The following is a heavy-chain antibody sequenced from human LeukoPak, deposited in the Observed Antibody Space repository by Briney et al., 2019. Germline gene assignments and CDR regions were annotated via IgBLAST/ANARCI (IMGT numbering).Heavy chain of an antibody. Sequence: SETLSLTCAAYGGSFSGFYWTWIRQSPGKGLEWIGEINFSGSPKYSPSLKSRVTILVDTSKNQFSLKLSSVTAADTAVYYCARGVYIAAAQYGYWGQGTLVTVSS. D-gene: IGHD6-13*01. V-gene: IGHV4-34*01. J-gene: IGHJ4*02. CDR2: INFSGSP. CDR3: ARGVYIAAAQYGY. CDR1: GGSFSGFY.